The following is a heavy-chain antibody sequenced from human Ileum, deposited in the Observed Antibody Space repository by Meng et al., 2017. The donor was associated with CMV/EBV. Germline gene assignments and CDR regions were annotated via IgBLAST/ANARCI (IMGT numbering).Heavy chain of an antibody. CDR3: AREGGRPYCGSTSCALDV. Sequence: GESLKISCAASGFTVSSNHMSWVRQAPGKGLEWVSIIYRTGSAYYADSVKGRFTISRDNSKNTLYLQMNGLRADDTAVYYCAREGGRPYCGSTSCALDVWGQGTTVTVSS. D-gene: IGHD2-2*01. J-gene: IGHJ6*01. V-gene: IGHV3-53*01. CDR1: GFTVSSNH. CDR2: IYRTGSA.